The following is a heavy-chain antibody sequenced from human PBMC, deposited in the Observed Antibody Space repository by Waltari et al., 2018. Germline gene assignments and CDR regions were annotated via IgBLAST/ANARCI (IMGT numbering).Heavy chain of an antibody. J-gene: IGHJ4*02. V-gene: IGHV1-2*06. CDR1: GYTFTGYY. CDR2: INPNSGGT. CDR3: ARGIMITFGGALPFDY. D-gene: IGHD3-16*01. Sequence: QVQLVQSGAEVKKPGVSVKVSCKASGYTFTGYYMHWVRQAPGQGLEWMGRINPNSGGTNYAQKFQGRVTMTRDTSISTAYMELSRLRSDDTAVYYCARGIMITFGGALPFDYWGQGTLVTVSS.